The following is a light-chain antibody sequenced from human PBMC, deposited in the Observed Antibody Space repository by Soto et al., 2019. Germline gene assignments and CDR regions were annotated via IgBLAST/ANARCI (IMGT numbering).Light chain of an antibody. CDR3: QQYDTYPPT. CDR1: QSISSR. CDR2: KAS. Sequence: DIQMTQSPSTLSASVGDRVTITCRASQSISSRLGWYQHKPGKAPKLLIYKASGLETGVSSRFSGSASGTEFTLTISSLQPDDFATYFCQQYDTYPPTFGQGTKVDSK. J-gene: IGKJ1*01. V-gene: IGKV1-5*03.